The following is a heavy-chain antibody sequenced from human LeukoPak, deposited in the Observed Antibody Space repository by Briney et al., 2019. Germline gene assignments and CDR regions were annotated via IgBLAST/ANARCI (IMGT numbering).Heavy chain of an antibody. CDR2: IDHSGST. J-gene: IGHJ6*03. CDR3: ARVRGDYYYYYYMDV. V-gene: IGHV4-38-2*02. D-gene: IGHD4-17*01. CDR1: GYSISSGGY. Sequence: SETLSLTCTVSGYSISSGGYWGWIRQPPGKGLEWIGSIDHSGSTYYDPSLKSRVTISVDTSKNQFSLKLSSVTAADTAVYYCARVRGDYYYYYYMDVWGKGTTVIVSS.